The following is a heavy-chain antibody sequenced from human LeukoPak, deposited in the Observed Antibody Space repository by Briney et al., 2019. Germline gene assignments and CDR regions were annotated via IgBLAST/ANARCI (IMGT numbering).Heavy chain of an antibody. V-gene: IGHV3-23*01. CDR2: ISGSGGST. Sequence: GGSLRLSCAASRFTFSSYSMSWVRQAPGKGLEWVSAISGSGGSTYYADSVKGRFTISRDNSKNTLYLQMNSLRAEDTAVYYCAKQGKYSSSGGIWGQGTLVTVSS. J-gene: IGHJ4*02. CDR3: AKQGKYSSSGGI. D-gene: IGHD6-6*01. CDR1: RFTFSSYS.